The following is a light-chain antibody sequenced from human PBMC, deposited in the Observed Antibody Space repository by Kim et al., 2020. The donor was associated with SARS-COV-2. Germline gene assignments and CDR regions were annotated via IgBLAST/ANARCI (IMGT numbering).Light chain of an antibody. V-gene: IGLV1-44*01. CDR1: SSNIGSNT. CDR2: TDD. CDR3: ATWDDSLDVWM. J-gene: IGLJ3*02. Sequence: GQRVTIACSGSSSNIGSNTVNWYQQFPGTAPQLLIDTDDRRPSRVSDRVSCSKSGTSASLAISALRSEDEADYYCATWDDSLDVWMFGGGTQLTVL.